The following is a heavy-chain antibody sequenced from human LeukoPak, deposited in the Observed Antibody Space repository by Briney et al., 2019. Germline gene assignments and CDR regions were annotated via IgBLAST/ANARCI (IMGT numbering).Heavy chain of an antibody. CDR2: IYYSGST. Sequence: SETLSLTCTVSGGSISSFYWSWIRQPPGKGLEFIGHIYYSGSTNYNPSLKSRVTISVDTSKNQFSLKLSSVTAADTAVYYCARPQSVTGLGTGWFDPWGQGTLVTVSS. D-gene: IGHD6-19*01. CDR1: GGSISSFY. CDR3: ARPQSVTGLGTGWFDP. V-gene: IGHV4-59*08. J-gene: IGHJ5*02.